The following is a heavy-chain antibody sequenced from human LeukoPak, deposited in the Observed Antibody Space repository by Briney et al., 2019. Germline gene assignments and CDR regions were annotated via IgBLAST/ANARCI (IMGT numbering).Heavy chain of an antibody. CDR3: AKDIGAVAGTVAFDI. V-gene: IGHV3-9*01. J-gene: IGHJ3*02. CDR2: ISWNSGSI. CDR1: GFTFDDYA. D-gene: IGHD6-19*01. Sequence: GGSLRLSCAASGFTFDDYAMHWVRQAPGKGLEWVSGISWNSGSIGYADSVKGRFTISRDNAKNSLYLQMNSLRAEDTALYYCAKDIGAVAGTVAFDIWGQGTMVTVSS.